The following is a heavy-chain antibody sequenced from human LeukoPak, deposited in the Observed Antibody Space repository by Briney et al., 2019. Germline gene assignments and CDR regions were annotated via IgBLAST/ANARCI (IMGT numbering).Heavy chain of an antibody. CDR2: ISGHSDST. D-gene: IGHD3-16*02. CDR1: EFTVSSHY. CDR3: AGYVWGTYRYTNY. J-gene: IGHJ4*02. Sequence: GGSLRLSCAASEFTVSSHYMSWVRQAPGQGPEWVSGISGHSDSTYHADSVKGRFTISRDNSKNTLYLQMNSLRAEDTAVYYCAGYVWGTYRYTNYWGQGTLVTVSS. V-gene: IGHV3-23*01.